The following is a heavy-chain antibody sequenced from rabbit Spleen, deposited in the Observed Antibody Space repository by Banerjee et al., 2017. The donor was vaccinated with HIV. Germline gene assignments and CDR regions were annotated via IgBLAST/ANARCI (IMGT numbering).Heavy chain of an antibody. D-gene: IGHD2-1*01. CDR3: ARHGGDWDFNL. CDR1: GVSFSNNHY. CDR2: IEGGSSAFS. Sequence: QSLEESGGDLVKPGASLTLTCTASGVSFSNNHYMCWVRQAPGKGLEWIACIEGGSSAFSYFASWAKGRFTISKTSSTTVTLQMTSLTAADTATYFCARHGGDWDFNLWGPGTLVTVS. J-gene: IGHJ4*01. V-gene: IGHV1S40*01.